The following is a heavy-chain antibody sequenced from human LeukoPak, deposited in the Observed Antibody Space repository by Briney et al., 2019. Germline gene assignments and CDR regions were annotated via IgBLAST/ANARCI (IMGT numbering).Heavy chain of an antibody. CDR3: AKSLFTSATGTGRAFHI. V-gene: IGHV3-23*01. J-gene: IGHJ3*02. Sequence: HGGSLRLSCAASRFSFSTYPMGWVRQAPGKGLEWVSGISASGDVTFHADPVKGRFTISRDNSKNTLYLQMTSLRAEDTAEYYCAKSLFTSATGTGRAFHIWGQGTMVTVSS. CDR1: RFSFSTYP. D-gene: IGHD1-1*01. CDR2: ISASGDVT.